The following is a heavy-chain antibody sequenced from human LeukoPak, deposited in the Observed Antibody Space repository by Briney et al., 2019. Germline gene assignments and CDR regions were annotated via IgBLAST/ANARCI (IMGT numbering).Heavy chain of an antibody. Sequence: SETLSLTCTVSGGSISGYYWSWIRQPPGKGLELIGHIYYTGTTKYNPSLKSRVTISVDTSKNQFSLKLSSVTAADTAVYYCASSIGYSSSWYQSNYYYYYYMDVWGKGTTVTVSS. CDR3: ASSIGYSSSWYQSNYYYYYYMDV. V-gene: IGHV4-59*08. CDR2: IYYTGTT. J-gene: IGHJ6*03. CDR1: GGSISGYY. D-gene: IGHD6-13*01.